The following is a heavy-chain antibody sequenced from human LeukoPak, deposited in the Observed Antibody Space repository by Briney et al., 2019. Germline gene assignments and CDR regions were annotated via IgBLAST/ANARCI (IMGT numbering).Heavy chain of an antibody. CDR1: GGSISSYY. V-gene: IGHV4-4*07. Sequence: PSETLSLTCTVSGGSISSYYWSWIRQPAGKGLEWIGRIYTSGSTTYNPSLKSRVTMFVDTSKSQFSLKLSPVTAADTAVYYCARDSWTTGEVTCDPWGEGTLVTVSS. J-gene: IGHJ5*02. CDR2: IYTSGST. CDR3: ARDSWTTGEVTCDP. D-gene: IGHD4-17*01.